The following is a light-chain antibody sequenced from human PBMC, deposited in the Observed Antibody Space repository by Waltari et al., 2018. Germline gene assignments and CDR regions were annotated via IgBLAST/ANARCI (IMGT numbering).Light chain of an antibody. J-gene: IGLJ2*01. V-gene: IGLV1-40*01. CDR1: SSNIGAGYD. CDR3: QSYNSSLSDVV. CDR2: GTS. Sequence: QSVLTQPPSVSGAPGQRVTISCTGSSSNIGAGYDVPWYQQRPGTAPKLLSYGTSNRPSGVPDRFSGSKSGTSASLAITGLQAEDEADYYCQSYNSSLSDVVFGGGTKLTVL.